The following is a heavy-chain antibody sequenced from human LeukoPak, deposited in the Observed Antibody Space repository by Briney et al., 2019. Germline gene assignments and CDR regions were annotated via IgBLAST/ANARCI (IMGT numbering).Heavy chain of an antibody. J-gene: IGHJ5*02. CDR1: GFTFSSYT. CDR3: AKNPPAIFGVVITWFDP. D-gene: IGHD3-3*01. Sequence: GGSLRLSCTASGFTFSSYTMTWVRQAPGKGLKWVSTITTGDGNTYYAGSVKGRFTVSRDDSKNTLYLQMNSLRAEDTAVYYCAKNPPAIFGVVITWFDPWGQGTLVTVSS. V-gene: IGHV3-23*01. CDR2: ITTGDGNT.